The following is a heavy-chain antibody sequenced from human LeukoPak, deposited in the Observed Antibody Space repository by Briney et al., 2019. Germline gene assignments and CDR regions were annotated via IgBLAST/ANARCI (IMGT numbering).Heavy chain of an antibody. CDR2: IYYSGST. CDR1: GGSISSGGYY. V-gene: IGHV4-31*03. Sequence: SETLSLTCTVSGGSISSGGYYWSWIRQHPGKGLEWIGYIYYSGSTYYNPSLKSRVTISVDTSKNQFSLKLSSVTAADTAVFYCASVSGVYGRNILFDYWGQGTLVTVSS. D-gene: IGHD6-13*01. CDR3: ASVSGVYGRNILFDY. J-gene: IGHJ4*02.